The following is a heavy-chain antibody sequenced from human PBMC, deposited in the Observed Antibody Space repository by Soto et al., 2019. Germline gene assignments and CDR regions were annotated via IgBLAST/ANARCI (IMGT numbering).Heavy chain of an antibody. D-gene: IGHD3-10*01. CDR1: GGSFNRHT. CDR2: IIPIFGTA. V-gene: IGHV1-69*01. Sequence: QVQLVQSGAEVRKPGSSVRVSCKASGGSFNRHTISWVRQAPGQGLEWMGGIIPIFGTANYAQKFQGRVTITADESTSTAYMELSSLRSEDTAVYYCARKSGTMVRGVIVDYYYGMDVWGQGTTVTVSS. CDR3: ARKSGTMVRGVIVDYYYGMDV. J-gene: IGHJ6*02.